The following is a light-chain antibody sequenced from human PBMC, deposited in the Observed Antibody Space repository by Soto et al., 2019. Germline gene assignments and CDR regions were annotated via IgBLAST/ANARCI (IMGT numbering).Light chain of an antibody. Sequence: QSVLTQPPSASGSPGQSVTISCTGTSIDVGGYNYVSWYQQHPGKAPKLILYEVNNRPSGVSNHFSGSKSGNTASLIISGLQADDEADYYCSSYSTTSTLVFGSGTKVTVL. V-gene: IGLV2-14*01. CDR1: SIDVGGYNY. J-gene: IGLJ1*01. CDR2: EVN. CDR3: SSYSTTSTLV.